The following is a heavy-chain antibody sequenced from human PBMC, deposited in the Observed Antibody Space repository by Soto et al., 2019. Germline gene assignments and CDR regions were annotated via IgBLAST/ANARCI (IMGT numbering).Heavy chain of an antibody. J-gene: IGHJ6*02. V-gene: IGHV1-69*01. CDR2: IIPIFGTA. CDR3: ARDYYGSGRSYYYYGMDV. D-gene: IGHD3-10*01. CDR1: GGTFSSYA. Sequence: QVQLVQSGAEVKKPGSSVKVSCKASGGTFSSYAISWVRQAPGQGLEWMGGIIPIFGTANYAQKFQGRVTITADESTSTAYMELSSLRSEDTAVYYCARDYYGSGRSYYYYGMDVWGQGTTVTVSS.